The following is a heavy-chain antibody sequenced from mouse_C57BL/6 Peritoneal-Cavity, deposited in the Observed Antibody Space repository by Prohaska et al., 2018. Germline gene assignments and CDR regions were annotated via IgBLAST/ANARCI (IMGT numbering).Heavy chain of an antibody. Sequence: EVQLLETAGGLVQPAGSRGLSCEGSGLTFRGFWMSWVRQNPGKTLEWLGDINSDGSAINYAPSIKDRFTIFRDNDKSTLYLQMSNVRSEYTGTEFFMRCVNYEYFGVSPTATRLTVAS. CDR2: INSDGSAI. CDR1: GLTFRGFW. CDR3: MRCVNYEYFGV. J-gene: IGHJ1*03. V-gene: IGHV11-2*01. D-gene: IGHD2-1*01.